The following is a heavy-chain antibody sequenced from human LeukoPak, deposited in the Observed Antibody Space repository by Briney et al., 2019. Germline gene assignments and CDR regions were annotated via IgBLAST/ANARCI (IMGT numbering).Heavy chain of an antibody. J-gene: IGHJ4*02. Sequence: SETLSLTCTVSGGSISSSSYYWGWIRQPPGKGLEWIGSIYYSGSTYYNPSLKSRVTISEDTSKNQFSLKLSSVTAADTAVYYCARSVGGMATVFDYWGQGTLVTVPS. CDR1: GGSISSSSYY. CDR3: ARSVGGMATVFDY. CDR2: IYYSGST. D-gene: IGHD5-24*01. V-gene: IGHV4-39*01.